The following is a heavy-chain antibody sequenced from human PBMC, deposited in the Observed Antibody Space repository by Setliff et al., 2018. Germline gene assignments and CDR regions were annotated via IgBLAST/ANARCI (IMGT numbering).Heavy chain of an antibody. CDR3: AKEYVVISFVRNSHQHYGMDV. CDR1: GGSISSSSHY. V-gene: IGHV4-39*07. D-gene: IGHD2-21*01. J-gene: IGHJ6*02. Sequence: SETLSLTCTVSGGSISSSSHYWGWIRQPPGKGLEWIGHIYTNGATSYSPSLKSRVSISADTSKNVLSLRLTSVTAADTAVYYCAKEYVVISFVRNSHQHYGMDVWGPGTTVTVSS. CDR2: IYTNGAT.